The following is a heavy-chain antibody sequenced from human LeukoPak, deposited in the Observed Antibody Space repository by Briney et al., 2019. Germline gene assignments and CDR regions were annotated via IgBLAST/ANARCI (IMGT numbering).Heavy chain of an antibody. CDR2: IYYSGST. CDR3: ARDSDSSSWYEGWFDP. CDR1: GGSISSSSYY. J-gene: IGHJ5*02. V-gene: IGHV4-39*07. Sequence: PSETLSLTCTVSGGSISSSSYYWGWIRQPPGKGLEWIGSIYYSGSTYYNPSLKSRVTISVDTSKNQFSLKLSSVTAADTAVYYCARDSDSSSWYEGWFDPWGQGTLVTVSS. D-gene: IGHD6-13*01.